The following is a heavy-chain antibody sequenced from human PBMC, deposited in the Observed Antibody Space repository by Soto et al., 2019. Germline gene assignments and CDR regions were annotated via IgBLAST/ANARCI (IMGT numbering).Heavy chain of an antibody. CDR1: GFTVRSNY. V-gene: IGHV3-66*01. J-gene: IGHJ4*02. CDR3: AGIRPPLY. Sequence: EVQLVESGGGLVQPGGSLRLSCAVSGFTVRSNYMSWVRQAPGKGLEWVSIIYSGGSTYYADSVKGRFTISRDNSKNPLYRQMNSLRAEDTAVYYCAGIRPPLYWGQGTLVTVSS. D-gene: IGHD5-18*01. CDR2: IYSGGST.